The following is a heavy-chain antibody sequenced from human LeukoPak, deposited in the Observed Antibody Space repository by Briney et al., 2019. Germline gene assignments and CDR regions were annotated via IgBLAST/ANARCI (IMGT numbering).Heavy chain of an antibody. D-gene: IGHD1-26*01. V-gene: IGHV3-30*02. CDR1: GLILSNFG. CDR2: IIYDGNNK. Sequence: PGGSLRLSCAAYGLILSNFGMHWFRQAQGKGLEWVAFIIYDGNNKDYADSVKGRFTISRDNSKNTLYLQMNSLRADDTAVYYCANQKYSGSYGADYWGQGTLVTVSS. CDR3: ANQKYSGSYGADY. J-gene: IGHJ4*02.